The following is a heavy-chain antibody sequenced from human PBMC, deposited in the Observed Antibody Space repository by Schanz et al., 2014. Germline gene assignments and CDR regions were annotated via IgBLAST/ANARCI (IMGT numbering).Heavy chain of an antibody. J-gene: IGHJ4*02. CDR2: IRYDGRNK. CDR3: AKYGGGYSYGFVEY. Sequence: VQLVESGGGVVQPGRSLRLSCAASGFTFSKYGVHWVRQAPGKGLEWVAVIRYDGRNKNFVESVKGRFTISRDNAKNSLYLQMNGLRAEDTAVYYCAKYGGGYSYGFVEYWGQGILVTVSS. CDR1: GFTFSKYG. V-gene: IGHV3-33*03. D-gene: IGHD5-18*01.